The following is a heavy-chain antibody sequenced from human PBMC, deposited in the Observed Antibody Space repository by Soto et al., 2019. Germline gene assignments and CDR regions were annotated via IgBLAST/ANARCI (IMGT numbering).Heavy chain of an antibody. D-gene: IGHD2-8*01. CDR3: ASARHIGL. CDR2: IKQDGSER. CDR1: GFTFSNYW. Sequence: EVQLVESGGDLVQPGGSLRLSCAASGFTFSNYWMSWVRQAPGKGLEWVANIKQDGSERNYVDSVKGRFTISRDNAENSLYLQMNSLRAEDTAVYYCASARHIGLWGQGTLVTVSS. V-gene: IGHV3-7*01. J-gene: IGHJ4*02.